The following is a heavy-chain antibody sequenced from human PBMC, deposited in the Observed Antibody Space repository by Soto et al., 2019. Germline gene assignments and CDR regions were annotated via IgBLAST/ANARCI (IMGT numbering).Heavy chain of an antibody. CDR2: ISSSSSTI. D-gene: IGHD6-13*01. Sequence: GGSLRLSCAASGFGFSSYSMNWVRQAPGKGLEWVSYISSSSSTIYYADSVKGRFTISRDNAKNSLYLQMNSLRAEDTAVYYFTRDYSSFGPFDYWGQGTLVTVSS. J-gene: IGHJ4*02. CDR1: GFGFSSYS. CDR3: TRDYSSFGPFDY. V-gene: IGHV3-48*01.